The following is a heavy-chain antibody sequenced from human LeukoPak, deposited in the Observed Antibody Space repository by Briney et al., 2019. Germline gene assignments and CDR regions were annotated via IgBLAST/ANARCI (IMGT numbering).Heavy chain of an antibody. J-gene: IGHJ5*02. CDR1: GFTFSSYG. CDR2: IWYDGSNK. CDR3: ARDPNYYGSGSYSWFDP. V-gene: IGHV3-33*08. Sequence: GGSLRLSCAASGFTFSSYGMHWVRQAPGKGLEWVAVIWYDGSNKYYADSVKGRFTISRDNSKNTLYLQMNSLRAEDTAVYYCARDPNYYGSGSYSWFDPWGQGTLVTVSS. D-gene: IGHD3-10*01.